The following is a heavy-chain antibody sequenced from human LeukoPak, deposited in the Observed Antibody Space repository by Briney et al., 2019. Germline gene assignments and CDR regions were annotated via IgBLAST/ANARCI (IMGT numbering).Heavy chain of an antibody. CDR1: GYTFTSYY. Sequence: ASVKVSCKASGYTFTSYYMHWVRQAPGQGLEWMGIINPSGGSTSYAQKFQGRVTMTRDTSTSTVYMELSSLRSEDTAVYYCARDGNGDYAGDPPEYWGQGTLVTVSS. D-gene: IGHD4-17*01. J-gene: IGHJ4*02. CDR3: ARDGNGDYAGDPPEY. CDR2: INPSGGST. V-gene: IGHV1-46*01.